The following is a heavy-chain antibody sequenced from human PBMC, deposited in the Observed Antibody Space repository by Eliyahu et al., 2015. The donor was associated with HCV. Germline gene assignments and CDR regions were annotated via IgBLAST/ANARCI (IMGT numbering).Heavy chain of an antibody. CDR1: GFTFSSYW. CDR2: IKQDGSEK. D-gene: IGHD3-3*01. V-gene: IGHV3-7*01. Sequence: EVQLVESGGGLVQPGGSLRLSCAASGFTFSSYWMSWVRRAPGKGLEGVAKIKQDGSEKYYVDSVKGRFTISRDNAKNSLYLQMNSLRAEDTAVYYCARDSRFGTIFGVVLDFYYYGMDVWGQGTTVTVSS. J-gene: IGHJ6*02. CDR3: ARDSRFGTIFGVVLDFYYYGMDV.